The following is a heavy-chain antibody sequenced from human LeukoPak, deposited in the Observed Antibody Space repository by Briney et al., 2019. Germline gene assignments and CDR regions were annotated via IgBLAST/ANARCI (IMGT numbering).Heavy chain of an antibody. D-gene: IGHD3-10*01. Sequence: GASVKVSCKSSVYTFTSYDINWVRRATGQRPERMVWMNANSDNTGYAQKFQCIDTMTRNTSISTTYQELSSLRSEDTAVYYFARPDYYYGSGSYYYWGQGTLVTVSS. CDR2: MNANSDNT. J-gene: IGHJ4*02. CDR1: VYTFTSYD. CDR3: ARPDYYYGSGSYYY. V-gene: IGHV1-8*01.